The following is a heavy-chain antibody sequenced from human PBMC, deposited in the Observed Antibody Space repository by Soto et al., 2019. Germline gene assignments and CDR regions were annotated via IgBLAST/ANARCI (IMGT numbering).Heavy chain of an antibody. Sequence: GGSLRPSCAASGFIFSTYAMNWVRQAPGKGLEWVSAINANGGTTYYAESVRGRFTISRDNSINTLYLQMSRLRTEDTAVYYCAHPRGYGVFDAVDIWGQGTMVTVSS. CDR3: AHPRGYGVFDAVDI. D-gene: IGHD4-17*01. CDR2: INANGGTT. CDR1: GFIFSTYA. V-gene: IGHV3-23*01. J-gene: IGHJ3*02.